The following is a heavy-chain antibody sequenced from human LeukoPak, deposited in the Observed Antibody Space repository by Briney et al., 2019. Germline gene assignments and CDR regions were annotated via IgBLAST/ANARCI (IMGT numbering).Heavy chain of an antibody. D-gene: IGHD5-18*01. Sequence: GWSLRHSCLSSVFIFLRYVMNWLGQPPWKGREWVAPISWHAHNICHADSMEGRCTMCRDNTKNSLYLQMNSLRAEDTAVYDCARDFGARVDAVRGYVGRFDCWGQGTLVTVSS. CDR1: VFIFLRYV. V-gene: IGHV3-21*01. J-gene: IGHJ4*02. CDR2: ISWHAHNI. CDR3: ARDFGARVDAVRGYVGRFDC.